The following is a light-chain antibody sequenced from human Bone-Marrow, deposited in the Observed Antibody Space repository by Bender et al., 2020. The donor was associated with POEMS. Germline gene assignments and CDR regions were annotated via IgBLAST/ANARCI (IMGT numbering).Light chain of an antibody. V-gene: IGLV2-14*02. Sequence: QSALTQPASVSGSPGQSITISCTGTSSDVGSYNLVSWYQQHPGKAPKFMIYEGSKRPSGVPDRFSGSRSGHTASLTISGLQAEDEADYYCCSYAGSYTVAFGGGTKLTVL. J-gene: IGLJ2*01. CDR2: EGS. CDR1: SSDVGSYNL. CDR3: CSYAGSYTVA.